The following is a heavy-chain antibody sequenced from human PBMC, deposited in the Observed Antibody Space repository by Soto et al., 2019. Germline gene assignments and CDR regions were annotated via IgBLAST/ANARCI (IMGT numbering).Heavy chain of an antibody. Sequence: QVQLVESGGGVVQPGRSLRLSCAASGFTFSSYAMHWVRQAPGKGLEWVAVISYDGSNKYYADSVKGRFTISRDNSKNTLYLKMDSLRAEDTAVYYCANIYYDFWSGYYDPYGMDVWGQGTTVTVSS. V-gene: IGHV3-30-3*01. D-gene: IGHD3-3*01. CDR2: ISYDGSNK. CDR3: ANIYYDFWSGYYDPYGMDV. CDR1: GFTFSSYA. J-gene: IGHJ6*02.